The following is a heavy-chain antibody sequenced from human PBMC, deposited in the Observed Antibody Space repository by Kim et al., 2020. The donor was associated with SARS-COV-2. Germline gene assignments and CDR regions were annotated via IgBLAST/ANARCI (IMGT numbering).Heavy chain of an antibody. J-gene: IGHJ4*02. CDR1: GFTFSNYA. Sequence: GGSLRLSCAASGFTFSNYAMTWVRQTPGKGLEWVSGVSGRGLSTYYADSVKGRFTISRDNSKNTLYLQMNSLRPEDTAVYYCVKDPSPHPAIAAAGEDYWGQGTLVTVSS. D-gene: IGHD6-25*01. CDR2: VSGRGLST. CDR3: VKDPSPHPAIAAAGEDY. V-gene: IGHV3-23*01.